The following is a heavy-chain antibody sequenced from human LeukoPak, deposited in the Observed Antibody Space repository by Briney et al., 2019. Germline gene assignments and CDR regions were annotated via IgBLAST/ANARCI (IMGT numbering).Heavy chain of an antibody. J-gene: IGHJ5*02. CDR1: GGSISSYY. CDR3: ARDRSSIAARGWFDP. V-gene: IGHV4-59*01. CDR2: IYYSGST. D-gene: IGHD6-6*01. Sequence: PSETLSLTCTVSGGSISSYYWSWIRQPPGKGLEWIGYIYYSGSTNYNPSLKSRVTISVDTSKNQFSLKLSSVTAADTAVYYCARDRSSIAARGWFDPWGQGTLVIVSS.